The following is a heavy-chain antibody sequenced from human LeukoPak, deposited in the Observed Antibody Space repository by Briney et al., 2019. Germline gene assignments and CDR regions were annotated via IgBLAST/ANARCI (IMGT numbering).Heavy chain of an antibody. D-gene: IGHD3-3*01. Sequence: PGGSLTLSCAASVFTFSSYGMHWVRQAPGKGLEWVAVIWYDGSNKYYADSVKGRFTISRDNSKNTLYLQMNSLRAEDTAVYYCARQESLRFLEWLPHYYYYYGMDVWGQGTTVTVSS. CDR3: ARQESLRFLEWLPHYYYYYGMDV. CDR2: IWYDGSNK. V-gene: IGHV3-33*01. CDR1: VFTFSSYG. J-gene: IGHJ6*02.